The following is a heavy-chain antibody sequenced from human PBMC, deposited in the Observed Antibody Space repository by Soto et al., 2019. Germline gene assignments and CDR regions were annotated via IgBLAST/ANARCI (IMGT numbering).Heavy chain of an antibody. CDR2: INHSGST. D-gene: IGHD3-10*01. CDR3: AREHRARYFYGSGSPLRGLLAI. V-gene: IGHV4-34*01. CDR1: GGSFSGYY. Sequence: SETLSLTCAVYGGSFSGYYWSWIRQPPGKGLEWIGEINHSGSTNYNPSLKSRVTISVDTSKNQFSLKLSSVTAADTAVYYCAREHRARYFYGSGSPLRGLLAICGQGTMVPVSS. J-gene: IGHJ3*02.